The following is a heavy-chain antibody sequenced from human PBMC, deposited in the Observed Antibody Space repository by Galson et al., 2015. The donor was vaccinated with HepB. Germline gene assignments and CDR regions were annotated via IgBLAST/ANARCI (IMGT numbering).Heavy chain of an antibody. D-gene: IGHD1-26*01. V-gene: IGHV1-8*01. CDR1: GYTFTSYD. CDR2: MNPNSGNT. CDR3: ARSPTTHAYDLDY. Sequence: SVKVSCKASGYTFTSYDINWVRQTTGQGLERMGWMNPNSGNTGYAQKFQGRVTMTRNTSISTAYMELSSLRSEDTAVYYCARSPTTHAYDLDYRGQGTLVTVSS. J-gene: IGHJ4*02.